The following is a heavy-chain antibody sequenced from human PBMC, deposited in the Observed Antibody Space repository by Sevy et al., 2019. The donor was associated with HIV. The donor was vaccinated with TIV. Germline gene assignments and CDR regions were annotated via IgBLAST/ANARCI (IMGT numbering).Heavy chain of an antibody. CDR2: ISYDGINK. CDR3: AKDFTGFYGMDV. Sequence: GGSLRLSCAASGLSVTNNGMHWVRQAPGKGLEWVAVISYDGINKYYGDSVKGRFIISRDRSKNTLYLQMNILRIEDTAIYYYAKDFTGFYGMDVWGQGTTVTVSS. J-gene: IGHJ6*02. V-gene: IGHV3-30*18. D-gene: IGHD3-9*01. CDR1: GLSVTNNG.